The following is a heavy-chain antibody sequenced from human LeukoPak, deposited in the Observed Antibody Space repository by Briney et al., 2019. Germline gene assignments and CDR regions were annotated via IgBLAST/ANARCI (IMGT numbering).Heavy chain of an antibody. CDR1: GFTFSSYA. J-gene: IGHJ6*02. CDR2: ISYDGSNK. V-gene: IGHV3-30-3*01. D-gene: IGHD5-18*01. Sequence: PGRSLRLSCAASGFTFSSYAMHWVRQAPGKGLEGVAVISYDGSNKYYADSVKGRFTISRDNSKNTLYLQMNSLRAEDTAVYYCARDLVEYSYGNYGMDVWGQGTTVTVSS. CDR3: ARDLVEYSYGNYGMDV.